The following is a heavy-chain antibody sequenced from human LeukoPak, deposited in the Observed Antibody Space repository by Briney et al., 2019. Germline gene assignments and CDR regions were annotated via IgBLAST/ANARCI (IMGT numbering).Heavy chain of an antibody. D-gene: IGHD3-10*01. CDR1: GGSFSGYY. Sequence: SETLSLTCAVYGGSFSGYYWSWIRQPPGKGLEWIGEINHSGSTNYNPSLKSRVTISVDTSKNQFSLKLSSVTAADTAVYYCARVGMVRGVIILYYYGMDVWGKGTTVTVSS. CDR2: INHSGST. V-gene: IGHV4-34*01. J-gene: IGHJ6*04. CDR3: ARVGMVRGVIILYYYGMDV.